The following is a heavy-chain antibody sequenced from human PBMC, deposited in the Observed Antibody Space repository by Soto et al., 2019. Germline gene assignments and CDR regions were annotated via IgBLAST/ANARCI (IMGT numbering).Heavy chain of an antibody. D-gene: IGHD6-19*01. CDR3: ARDFGAGTGFDD. V-gene: IGHV4-59*01. J-gene: IGHJ4*02. CDR1: GGSISSYY. Sequence: SETLSLTCTVSGGSISSYYWSWIRQPPGKGLEWIGYIYYSGSTNYNPSLKSRVTISVDTSKNQFSLKLSSVTAADTAVYYCARDFGAGTGFDDWGQGTLVTVSS. CDR2: IYYSGST.